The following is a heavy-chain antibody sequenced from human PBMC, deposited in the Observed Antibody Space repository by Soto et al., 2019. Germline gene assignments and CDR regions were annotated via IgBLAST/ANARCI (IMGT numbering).Heavy chain of an antibody. D-gene: IGHD3-10*01. Sequence: SETLSLTCAVSGGSITSSSYSWGWVRQPPGKGLEWIATFYYTEYTTHYNPSLKSRATISVDTSKNQFSLKLTSVTAADTAVYYCARHANRNYYDAFDIWGQGTMVTVSS. J-gene: IGHJ3*02. V-gene: IGHV4-39*01. CDR3: ARHANRNYYDAFDI. CDR1: GGSITSSSYS. CDR2: FYYTEYTT.